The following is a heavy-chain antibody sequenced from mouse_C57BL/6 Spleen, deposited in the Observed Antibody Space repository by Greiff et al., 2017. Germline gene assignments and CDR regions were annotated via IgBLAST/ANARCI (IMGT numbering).Heavy chain of an antibody. V-gene: IGHV1-52*01. J-gene: IGHJ2*01. CDR3: ARDGEYYDGSSYADY. D-gene: IGHD1-1*01. CDR2: IDPSDSET. CDR1: GYTFTSYW. Sequence: VQLQQPGAELVRPGSSVKLSCKASGYTFTSYWMHWVKQRPIQGLEWIGNIDPSDSETHYNQKFKDKATLTVDKSSSTAYMQLSSLTSEDSAVYYCARDGEYYDGSSYADYWGQGTTLTVSS.